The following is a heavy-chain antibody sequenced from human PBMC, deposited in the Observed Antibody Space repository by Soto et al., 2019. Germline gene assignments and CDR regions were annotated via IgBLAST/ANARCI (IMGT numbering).Heavy chain of an antibody. Sequence: SETLSLTCTVSGGSISSYYWSWIRLRPGKGLEWIGYNYYSGTTNHNRSHTSRVTISVDTSKNQFSLKLNSMTAADTAVYYCATQSHDPWSIYCDNCCQRTQVTVSS. V-gene: IGHV4-59*08. CDR3: ATQSHDPWSIYCDN. D-gene: IGHD6-6*01. CDR2: NYYSGTT. CDR1: GGSISSYY. J-gene: IGHJ4*02.